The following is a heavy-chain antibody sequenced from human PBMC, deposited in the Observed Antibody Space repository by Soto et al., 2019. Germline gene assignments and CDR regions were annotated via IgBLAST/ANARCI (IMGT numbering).Heavy chain of an antibody. Sequence: EVQLLESGGGLVQPGGSLRLSCAASGFTFSSYAMSWVRQAPGKGLEWVSAISGSGGSTYYADSVKGRFTISRDNSKNTLYLHMNNLRAEDTAVDYCAKDIPLSVWLGANSYYYGMDVWGQGTTVTVSS. J-gene: IGHJ6*02. V-gene: IGHV3-23*01. CDR2: ISGSGGST. CDR3: AKDIPLSVWLGANSYYYGMDV. D-gene: IGHD1-26*01. CDR1: GFTFSSYA.